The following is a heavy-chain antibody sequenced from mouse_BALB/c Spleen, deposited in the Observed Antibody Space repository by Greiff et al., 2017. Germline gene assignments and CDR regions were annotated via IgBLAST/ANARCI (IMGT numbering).Heavy chain of an antibody. CDR3: ARNLYDGYSSYYFDY. CDR1: GYTFTSYV. D-gene: IGHD2-3*01. V-gene: IGHV1-14*01. CDR2: INPYNDGT. Sequence: EVQLQQSGPELVKPGASVKMSCKASGYTFTSYVMHWVKQKPGQGLEWIGYINPYNDGTKYNEKFKGKATLTSDKSSSTAYMELSSLTSEDSAVYYCARNLYDGYSSYYFDYWGQGTTLTVSS. J-gene: IGHJ2*01.